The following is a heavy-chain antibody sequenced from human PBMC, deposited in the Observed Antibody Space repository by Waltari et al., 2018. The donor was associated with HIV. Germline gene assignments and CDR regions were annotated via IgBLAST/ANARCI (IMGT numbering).Heavy chain of an antibody. CDR1: GFTSSSYW. CDR3: ARAGRDGKLPPDY. V-gene: IGHV3-74*01. CDR2: INSDGSST. J-gene: IGHJ4*02. D-gene: IGHD1-7*01. Sequence: EVQLVESGGGFVQPGGTLRLSCAAPGFTSSSYWTHWVSQAPGKGLVWVSRINSDGSSTSYADSVKGRFTISRDNAKNTLYLQMNSLRAEDTAVYYCARAGRDGKLPPDYWGQGTLVTVSS.